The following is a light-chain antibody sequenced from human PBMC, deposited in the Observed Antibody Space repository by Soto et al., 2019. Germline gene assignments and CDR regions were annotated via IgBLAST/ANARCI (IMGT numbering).Light chain of an antibody. CDR2: WAS. V-gene: IGKV4-1*01. CDR3: HEYYGSSGT. CDR1: QNILYSSNNKNY. J-gene: IGKJ1*01. Sequence: DIVMTQSPDSLAVSLGERATINCKSSQNILYSSNNKNYLAWYQQKLGQPPKLLIYWASTRESGVPDRFGAGGSGTDFTLTISSLPAEEVAVYYDHEYYGSSGTFGQATNVEIK.